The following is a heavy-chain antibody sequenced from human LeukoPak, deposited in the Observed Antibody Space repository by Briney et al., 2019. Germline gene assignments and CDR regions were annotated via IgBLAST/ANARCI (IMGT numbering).Heavy chain of an antibody. D-gene: IGHD1-7*01. CDR1: GSTFDDYA. CDR2: INWNGGST. CDR3: AELEWPRGY. V-gene: IGHV3-20*04. Sequence: PGGSLRLSCAASGSTFDDYAMSWVRQAPGKGLGWVFGINWNGGSTGYAYSVKGRFTISRDNAKNSLDLQTYSLRAEDTALYYCAELEWPRGYWGQGTLVTVSS. J-gene: IGHJ4*02.